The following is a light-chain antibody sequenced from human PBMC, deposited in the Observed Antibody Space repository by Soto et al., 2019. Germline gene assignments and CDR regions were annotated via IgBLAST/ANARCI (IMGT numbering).Light chain of an antibody. CDR2: KVS. J-gene: IGKJ2*01. Sequence: DVVMTQSPRSLPVTLGQPASISCRSSQSLAYRDGNTYLNWFQQRPGQSPRRLIYKVSNRDSGVPDRFSGSGSGTDFTLKISRLEAEDVGVYYCIQGTHWPPYTFGQGTKLEIK. CDR1: QSLAYRDGNTY. V-gene: IGKV2-30*01. CDR3: IQGTHWPPYT.